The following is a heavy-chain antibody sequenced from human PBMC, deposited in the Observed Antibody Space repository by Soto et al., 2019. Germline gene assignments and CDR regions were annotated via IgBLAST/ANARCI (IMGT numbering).Heavy chain of an antibody. CDR3: ARASTRWLQFDY. D-gene: IGHD5-12*01. Sequence: GGSLRLSCAASGFTVSSNYMSWVRQAPGKWLEWVSVIYSGGSTYYADSVKGLFTISRDNSKNTLYLQMNSLRAEDTAVYYCARASTRWLQFDYWGQGTLVTVSS. CDR2: IYSGGST. V-gene: IGHV3-53*01. J-gene: IGHJ4*02. CDR1: GFTVSSNY.